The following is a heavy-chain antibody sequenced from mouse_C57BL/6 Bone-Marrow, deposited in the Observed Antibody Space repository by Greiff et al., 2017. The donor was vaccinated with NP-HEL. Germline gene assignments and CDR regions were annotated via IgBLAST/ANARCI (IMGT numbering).Heavy chain of an antibody. CDR2: INPGSGGT. Sequence: QVQLQQSGAELVRPGTSVKVSCKASGYAFTNYLIEWVKQRPGQGLEWIGVINPGSGGTNYNEKFKGKATLTADKSSSTDYMQLSSLTSEDSAVYICAKEEVYSYAMDYWGQGTSVTVSA. CDR1: GYAFTNYL. V-gene: IGHV1-54*01. CDR3: AKEEVYSYAMDY. J-gene: IGHJ4*01.